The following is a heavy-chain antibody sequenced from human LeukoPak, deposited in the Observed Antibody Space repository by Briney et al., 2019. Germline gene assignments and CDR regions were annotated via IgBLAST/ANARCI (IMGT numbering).Heavy chain of an antibody. J-gene: IGHJ4*02. CDR1: GYSFTSNY. CDR2: ICPRDGST. CDR3: ARDQEAFDY. V-gene: IGHV1-46*01. Sequence: ASVKVSCKASGYSFTSNYIHWVRQAPGQGLEWMGMICPRDGSTSYAQKFQGRVTVTRDTSTSTVHMELSGLRSEDTAVYYCARDQEAFDYWGQGTLVTVSS.